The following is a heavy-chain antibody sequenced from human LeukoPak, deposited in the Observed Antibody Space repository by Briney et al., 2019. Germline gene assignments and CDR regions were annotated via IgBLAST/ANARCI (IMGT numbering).Heavy chain of an antibody. CDR3: ARDEYCSSTSCYVFDI. CDR1: GYTFTSYG. J-gene: IGHJ3*02. Sequence: ASVKVSCKASGYTFTSYGISWVRQAPGQGLEWMGWISAYNGNTNYAQKLQGGVTMTTDTSTSTAYMELRSLRSDDTAVYYCARDEYCSSTSCYVFDIWGQGTMVTVSS. D-gene: IGHD2-2*01. V-gene: IGHV1-18*01. CDR2: ISAYNGNT.